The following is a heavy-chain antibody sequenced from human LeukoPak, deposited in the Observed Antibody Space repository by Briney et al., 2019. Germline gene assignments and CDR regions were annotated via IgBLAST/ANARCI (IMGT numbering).Heavy chain of an antibody. CDR2: INPSDGGT. V-gene: IGHV1-46*01. J-gene: IGHJ4*02. D-gene: IGHD1-20*01. CDR1: GYTFTDYY. CDR3: ARDANWNPPYYFDY. Sequence: ASVKVSCKAAGYTFTDYYMHWVRQAPGQGLEWMGLINPSDGGTTYSKKFQGRVTMTRYTSTSTVYMELSSLRSEDTAVFYCARDANWNPPYYFDYWGQGTLVTVSS.